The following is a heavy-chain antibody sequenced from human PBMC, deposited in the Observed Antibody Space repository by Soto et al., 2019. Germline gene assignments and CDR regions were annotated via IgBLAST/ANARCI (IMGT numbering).Heavy chain of an antibody. CDR3: ARAGFSYGHLLF. D-gene: IGHD3-10*01. J-gene: IGHJ4*02. V-gene: IGHV4-30-4*01. CDR2: IFYSGTT. CDR1: GGPIKRGDYY. Sequence: PSEPLSLTCTVSGGPIKRGDYYWSWLRQPPGKALEWIGYIFYSGTTNYSPSLKSRVAISIDTSKNQFSLSLTSVTAADTAVYYCARAGFSYGHLLFWGQGSRVTVSS.